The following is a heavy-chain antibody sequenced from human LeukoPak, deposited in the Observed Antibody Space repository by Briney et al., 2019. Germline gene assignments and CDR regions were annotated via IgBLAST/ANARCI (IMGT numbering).Heavy chain of an antibody. CDR3: ARDMTAEWSIRHYYYYYMDV. Sequence: GGSLRLSCAASGLTFSNYWVSWVRQAPGKGLEWVSSISSSSSYIYYADSVKGRFTISRDNAKNSLYLQMNSLRAEDTAVYYCARDMTAEWSIRHYYYYYMDVWGKGTTVTVSS. CDR2: ISSSSSYI. D-gene: IGHD2-21*02. J-gene: IGHJ6*03. V-gene: IGHV3-21*01. CDR1: GLTFSNYW.